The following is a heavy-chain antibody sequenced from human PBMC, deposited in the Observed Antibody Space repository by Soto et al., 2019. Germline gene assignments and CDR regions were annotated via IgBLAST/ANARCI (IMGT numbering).Heavy chain of an antibody. J-gene: IGHJ5*02. CDR1: GFTFSSYA. D-gene: IGHD2-2*01. CDR2: ISYDGSNK. Sequence: GGSLRLSCAASGFTFSSYAMHWVRQAPGRGLEWVAVISYDGSNKYYADSVKGRFTISRDNSKNTLYLQMNSLRAEDTAVYYCARDLGVVPAAIQGSWFDPWGQGTLVTVSS. CDR3: ARDLGVVPAAIQGSWFDP. V-gene: IGHV3-30-3*01.